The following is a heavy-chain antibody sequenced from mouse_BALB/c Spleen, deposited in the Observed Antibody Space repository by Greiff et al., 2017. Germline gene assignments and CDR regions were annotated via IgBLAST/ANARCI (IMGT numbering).Heavy chain of an antibody. CDR2: INSNGGST. CDR3: ARHDGYYVGAMDY. J-gene: IGHJ4*01. Sequence: EVKLMESGGGLMKLGGSLKLSCAASGFTFSSYYMSWVRQTPEKRLELVAAINSNGGSTYYPDTVKGRFTISRDNAKNTLYLQMSSLKSEDTALYYCARHDGYYVGAMDYWGQGTSVTVSS. D-gene: IGHD2-3*01. V-gene: IGHV5-6-2*01. CDR1: GFTFSSYY.